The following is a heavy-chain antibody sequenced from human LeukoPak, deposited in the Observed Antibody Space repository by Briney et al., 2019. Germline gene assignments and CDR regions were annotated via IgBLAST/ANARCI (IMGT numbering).Heavy chain of an antibody. CDR2: IYYSGST. Sequence: PSGTLSLTCTVPGGSISSYYWSWVRQPPGKGLEWIGYIYYSGSTNYTPSLTSPVTIAIDTSKNQCSLTLSSVTAADTAVYYCARDKYSSSAFDFWGEGTLVTVSS. V-gene: IGHV4-59*01. J-gene: IGHJ4*02. CDR3: ARDKYSSSAFDF. D-gene: IGHD6-13*01. CDR1: GGSISSYY.